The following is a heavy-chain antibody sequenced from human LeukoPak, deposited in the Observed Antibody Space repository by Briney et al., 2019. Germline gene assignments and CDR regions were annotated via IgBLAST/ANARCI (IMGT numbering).Heavy chain of an antibody. CDR3: ASSIGVAAWFDP. J-gene: IGHJ5*02. V-gene: IGHV3-7*01. CDR2: IKQDGSEK. CDR1: GGSISSSNW. Sequence: ETLSLTCAVSGGSISSSNWWSWVRQAPGKGLEWVANIKQDGSEKYYVESVKGRFTISRDNAKKLMYLQMNSLRVEDTAVYYCASSIGVAAWFDPWGQGTLVTVSS. D-gene: IGHD6-19*01.